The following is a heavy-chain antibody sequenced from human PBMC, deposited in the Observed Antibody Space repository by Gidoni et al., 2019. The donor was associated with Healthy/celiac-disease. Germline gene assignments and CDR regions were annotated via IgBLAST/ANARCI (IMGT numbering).Heavy chain of an antibody. CDR3: ASGVVVVAATGDYYYYGMDV. Sequence: QVQLQQWGAGLLKPSETLSLTCAVYGGSFSGYYWSWIRQPPGKGLEWIGEINHSGSPNYNPSLKSRVTISVDTSKNQFSLKLSSVTAADTAVYYCASGVVVVAATGDYYYYGMDVWGQGTTVTVSS. CDR1: GGSFSGYY. V-gene: IGHV4-34*01. D-gene: IGHD2-15*01. J-gene: IGHJ6*02. CDR2: INHSGSP.